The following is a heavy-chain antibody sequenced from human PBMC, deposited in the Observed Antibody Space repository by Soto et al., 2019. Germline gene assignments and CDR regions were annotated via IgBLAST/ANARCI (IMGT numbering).Heavy chain of an antibody. V-gene: IGHV3-30*18. CDR3: AKSPNFYCSSYHCYKYYFDY. J-gene: IGHJ4*02. D-gene: IGHD2-2*01. CDR1: GFTFHTFG. CDR2: ISYDGSDK. Sequence: ESGGGVVLPGRSLRLSCAASGFTFHTFGMHWVRQAPGKGLEWVAVISYDGSDKYYSDSVRGRFTISRDNSMNTLYLQMNSLRTEDTAVYYCAKSPNFYCSSYHCYKYYFDYWGQGTLVTVSS.